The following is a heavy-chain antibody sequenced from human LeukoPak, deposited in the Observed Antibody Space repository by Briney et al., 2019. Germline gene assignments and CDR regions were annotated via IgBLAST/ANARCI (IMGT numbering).Heavy chain of an antibody. Sequence: GGSLRLSCAASGFTFSSYAMSWVRQAPGKGLEWVSAIRGSGGGTYHADSVKGRFTISRDNSKNTLYLQMNSLRDEDTALYYCAKAGIGVAGYFDYWGQGTLVTVSS. J-gene: IGHJ4*02. CDR3: AKAGIGVAGYFDY. V-gene: IGHV3-23*01. CDR1: GFTFSSYA. D-gene: IGHD6-19*01. CDR2: IRGSGGGT.